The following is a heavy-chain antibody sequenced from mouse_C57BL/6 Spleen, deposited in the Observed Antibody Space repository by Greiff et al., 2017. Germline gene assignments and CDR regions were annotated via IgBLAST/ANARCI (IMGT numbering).Heavy chain of an antibody. CDR3: ASSYGNSPMDY. V-gene: IGHV7-3*01. J-gene: IGHJ4*01. CDR1: GFTFTDYY. CDR2: IRNKANGYTT. Sequence: DVMLVESGGGLVQPGGSLSLSCAASGFTFTDYYMSWVRQPPGKALEWLGFIRNKANGYTTEYSASVKGRFTISRDNSQSILYLQMNALRAEDSATYYCASSYGNSPMDYWGQGTSVTVSS. D-gene: IGHD2-1*01.